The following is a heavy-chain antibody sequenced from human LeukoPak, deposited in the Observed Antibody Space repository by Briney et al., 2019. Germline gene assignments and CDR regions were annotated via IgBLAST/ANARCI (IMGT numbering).Heavy chain of an antibody. V-gene: IGHV4-4*07. Sequence: IRQPXGKGXXXIGRIYTSVSTNYNPSLESRVTMSVDTSKNQFSLKLTSVTAADTAVYYCARGPPSTVTHFDYWGQGTLVTVSS. D-gene: IGHD4-17*01. J-gene: IGHJ4*02. CDR3: ARGPPSTVTHFDY. CDR2: IYTSVST.